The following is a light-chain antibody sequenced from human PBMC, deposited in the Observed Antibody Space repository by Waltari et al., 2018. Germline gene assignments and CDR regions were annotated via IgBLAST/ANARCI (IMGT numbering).Light chain of an antibody. CDR2: YES. CDR1: NLGRKR. CDR3: QVWDYIQGV. J-gene: IGLJ3*02. Sequence: SYVLTQPPSVSVAPGQTARITCRGHNLGRKRVHWYQQKAGQAPVLVIHYESGRPTGIPERFSGSTSGDTATLSISRVEAGDEADYFCQVWDYIQGVFGGGTKLTVL. V-gene: IGLV3-21*04.